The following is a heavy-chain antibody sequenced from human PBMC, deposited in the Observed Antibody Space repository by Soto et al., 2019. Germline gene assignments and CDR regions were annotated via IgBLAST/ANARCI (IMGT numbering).Heavy chain of an antibody. V-gene: IGHV1-69*06. J-gene: IGHJ4*02. CDR1: GGTFSSYA. Sequence: ASVKVSCKASGGTFSSYAISWVRQAPGQGLEWMGGIIPIFGTANYAQKFQGRVTITADKSTSTAYMELSSLRSEDTAVYYCARDRPSATTGDPLFDYWGQGTLVTVSS. CDR2: IIPIFGTA. D-gene: IGHD1-26*01. CDR3: ARDRPSATTGDPLFDY.